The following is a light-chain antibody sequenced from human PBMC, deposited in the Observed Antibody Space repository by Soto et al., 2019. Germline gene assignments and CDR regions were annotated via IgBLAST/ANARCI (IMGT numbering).Light chain of an antibody. V-gene: IGKV1-39*01. CDR1: QTIDVY. J-gene: IGKJ1*01. CDR2: AAS. CDR3: QQSYMTPRT. Sequence: DIQMTQSPSSLSASVGDRVAITCRASQTIDVYLNWYVQKPGRAPQLLIYAASKLHSGVPSRFSGSGSGTDFTLTISSLQADDFATYFCQQSYMTPRTFCQGTKVDIK.